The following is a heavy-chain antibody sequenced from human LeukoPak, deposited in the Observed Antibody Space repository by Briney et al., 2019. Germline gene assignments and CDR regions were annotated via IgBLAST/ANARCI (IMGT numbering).Heavy chain of an antibody. V-gene: IGHV3-23*01. D-gene: IGHD3-3*01. Sequence: GGSLRLSCAASGFTFSSYAMNWVRQAPGKGLEWVSGISGRGGSIYYADSVTGRFTMSRDNSKNTLYLQMDSLRAEDTAVYYCAKDARVRDYEFWSGYRFFDYWGRGTLVTVSS. CDR1: GFTFSSYA. CDR2: ISGRGGSI. J-gene: IGHJ4*02. CDR3: AKDARVRDYEFWSGYRFFDY.